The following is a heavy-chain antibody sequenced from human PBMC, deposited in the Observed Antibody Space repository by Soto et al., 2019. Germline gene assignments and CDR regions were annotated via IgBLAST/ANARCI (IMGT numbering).Heavy chain of an antibody. D-gene: IGHD3-22*01. CDR2: INAGNGNT. CDR3: ARSSGYYVIDDY. V-gene: IGHV1-3*05. Sequence: QVQLVQSGAEEKKPGASVKVSCKASGYTFTSYAMHWVRQAPVQRLEWMGWINAGNGNTKYSQKFQGRVTITRDTSASTAYRELSSLRSEDTAVYYCARSSGYYVIDDYWGQGTLVTVSS. CDR1: GYTFTSYA. J-gene: IGHJ4*02.